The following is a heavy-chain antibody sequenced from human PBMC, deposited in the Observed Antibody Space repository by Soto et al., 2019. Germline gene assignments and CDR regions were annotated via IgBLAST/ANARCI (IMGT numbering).Heavy chain of an antibody. Sequence: SETLSLTCTVSGDSISSNYWSWIRQPPGKGLEWIGYIYYSGNPTYNPSFKSRVTMSVDRSKNQFSLKLTSMTAADTAVYYCARGLFSENYYSGGWYYFDYWGQGTLVTVSS. J-gene: IGHJ4*02. CDR2: IYYSGNP. CDR3: ARGLFSENYYSGGWYYFDY. D-gene: IGHD1-26*01. V-gene: IGHV4-59*12. CDR1: GDSISSNY.